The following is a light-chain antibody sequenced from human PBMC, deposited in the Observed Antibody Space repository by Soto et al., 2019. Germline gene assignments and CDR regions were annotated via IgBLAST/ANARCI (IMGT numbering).Light chain of an antibody. CDR1: SSDVGAYDF. Sequence: QSALTQPASVSGSPGQSITISCTGTSSDVGAYDFVSWYQQHPDKAPKLMIYEVSNRPSGVSNRFSGSKSVNTATLTISGLKAEDEADYYCSSYTSSSTLVFGTGTKVTVL. V-gene: IGLV2-14*03. CDR2: EVS. CDR3: SSYTSSSTLV. J-gene: IGLJ1*01.